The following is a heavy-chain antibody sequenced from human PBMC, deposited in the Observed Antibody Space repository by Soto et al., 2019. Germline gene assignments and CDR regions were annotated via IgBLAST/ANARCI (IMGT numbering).Heavy chain of an antibody. J-gene: IGHJ4*02. V-gene: IGHV3-21*01. CDR3: ARDAALIAARVFDY. Sequence: GGSLRLSCAASGFTFSSYSMNWVRQAPGKGLEWVSSISSSSSYVYYADSVKGRFTISRDNAKNSLYLQMNSLRAEDTAVYYYARDAALIAARVFDYWGQGTLVTVSS. D-gene: IGHD6-6*01. CDR1: GFTFSSYS. CDR2: ISSSSSYV.